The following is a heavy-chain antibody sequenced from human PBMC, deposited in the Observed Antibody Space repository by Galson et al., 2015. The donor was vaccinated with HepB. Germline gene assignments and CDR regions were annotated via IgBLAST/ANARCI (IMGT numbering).Heavy chain of an antibody. J-gene: IGHJ4*02. Sequence: SVKVSCRASGGTFSSYAISWVRQAPGQGLEWMGGIIPIFGTANYAQKFQGRVTITADESTSTAYMELSSLRSEDTAVYYCASSRYCSSTSCYTAYDYWGQGTLVTVSS. D-gene: IGHD2-2*02. CDR1: GGTFSSYA. CDR3: ASSRYCSSTSCYTAYDY. V-gene: IGHV1-69*13. CDR2: IIPIFGTA.